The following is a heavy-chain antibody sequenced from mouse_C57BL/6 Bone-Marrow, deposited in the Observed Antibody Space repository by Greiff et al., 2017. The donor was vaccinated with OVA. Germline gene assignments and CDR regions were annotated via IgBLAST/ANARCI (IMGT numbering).Heavy chain of an antibody. CDR2: IYPGDGDT. CDR3: ARSGGYDGFAY. D-gene: IGHD2-2*01. J-gene: IGHJ3*01. Sequence: VQLQESGPELVKPGASVKISCKASGYAFSSSWMNWVKQRPGKGLEWIGRIYPGDGDTNYNGKFKGKATLTADKSSSTAYMQLSSLTSEDSAVYFCARSGGYDGFAYWGQGTLVTVSA. CDR1: GYAFSSSW. V-gene: IGHV1-82*01.